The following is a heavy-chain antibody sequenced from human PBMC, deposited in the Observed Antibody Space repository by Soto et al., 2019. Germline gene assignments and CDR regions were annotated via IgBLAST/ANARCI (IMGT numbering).Heavy chain of an antibody. Sequence: GASVKVSCKASGHTFTSYDINWVRQATGQGLEWMGWMNPNSGNTGYAQKFQGRVTMTRNTSISTAYMELSSLRSEDTAVYYCARVPHGGPGFDYWGQGTLVTVSS. CDR3: ARVPHGGPGFDY. V-gene: IGHV1-8*01. J-gene: IGHJ4*02. D-gene: IGHD2-15*01. CDR1: GHTFTSYD. CDR2: MNPNSGNT.